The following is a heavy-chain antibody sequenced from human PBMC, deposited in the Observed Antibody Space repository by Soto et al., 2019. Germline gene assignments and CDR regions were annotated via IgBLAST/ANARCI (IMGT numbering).Heavy chain of an antibody. CDR1: GGSISGHY. Sequence: QVQLQESGPGLVKPSETLSLTCTVSGGSISGHYWSWIRQPAGKGLEWIGRIYSSGTTKYNPTLKSRVTMSIDTSKNQFSLRLISVTAADTAVYYCARELRVGPEEYLDFWGQGTLVTVSS. CDR3: ARELRVGPEEYLDF. V-gene: IGHV4-4*07. CDR2: IYSSGTT. J-gene: IGHJ4*02.